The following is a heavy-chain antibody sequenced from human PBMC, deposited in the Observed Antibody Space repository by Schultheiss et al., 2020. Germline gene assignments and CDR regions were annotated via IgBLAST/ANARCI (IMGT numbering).Heavy chain of an antibody. CDR1: GGSISSSNW. Sequence: SETLSLTCTVSGGSISSSNWWSWVRQPPGKGLEWIGEIYHSGSTNYNPSLKSRVTISVDTSKNQFSLKLSSVTAADTAVYYCARDGVATTYYYYYGMDVWGQGTTVTVSS. CDR2: IYHSGST. J-gene: IGHJ6*02. V-gene: IGHV4-4*02. CDR3: ARDGVATTYYYYYGMDV. D-gene: IGHD5-24*01.